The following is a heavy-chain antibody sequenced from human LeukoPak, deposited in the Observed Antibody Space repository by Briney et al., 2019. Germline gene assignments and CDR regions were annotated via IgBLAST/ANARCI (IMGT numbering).Heavy chain of an antibody. D-gene: IGHD6-19*01. Sequence: SETLSLTCTVSGDSISSHYWSWIRQPPGKGPEWIAYIYDTGTTVSNPSLKSRVSMSLDRSKNEFSLQLTSVTAADTAVYYCAGIWYSSGYYFDYWGQGTLVTVSS. CDR2: IYDTGTT. V-gene: IGHV4-59*11. CDR3: AGIWYSSGYYFDY. J-gene: IGHJ4*02. CDR1: GDSISSHY.